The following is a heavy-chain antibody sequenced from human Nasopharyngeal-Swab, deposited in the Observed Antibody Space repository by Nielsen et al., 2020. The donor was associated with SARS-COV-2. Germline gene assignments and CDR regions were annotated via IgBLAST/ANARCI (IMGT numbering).Heavy chain of an antibody. D-gene: IGHD1-14*01. CDR3: ARVARYEEDY. Sequence: GESLKISCAASGFTFSDYYMSWIRQAPGEGLEWVSYISSSSSYTNYADSVKGRFTISRDNAKNSLYLQMNSLRAEDTAVYYCARVARYEEDYWGQGTLVTVSS. V-gene: IGHV3-11*06. J-gene: IGHJ4*02. CDR1: GFTFSDYY. CDR2: ISSSSSYT.